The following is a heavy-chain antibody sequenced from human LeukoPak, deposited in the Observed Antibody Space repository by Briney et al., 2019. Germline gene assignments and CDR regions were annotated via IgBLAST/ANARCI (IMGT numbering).Heavy chain of an antibody. J-gene: IGHJ4*02. D-gene: IGHD5-18*01. V-gene: IGHV3-7*01. CDR1: GFTFSNYW. CDR2: IKQDGNAK. CDR3: ASAVVGFFDY. Sequence: GGSLRLSCAASGFTFSNYWMHWVRQAPGKGLEWVANIKQDGNAKYYVDSVKGRFTISRDNAKNSLHLQMTSLRAEDTAVYYCASAVVGFFDYWSQGTQVTVSS.